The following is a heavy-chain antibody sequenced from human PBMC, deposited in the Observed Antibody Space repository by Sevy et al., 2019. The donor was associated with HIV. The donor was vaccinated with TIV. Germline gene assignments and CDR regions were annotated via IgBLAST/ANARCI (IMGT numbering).Heavy chain of an antibody. CDR1: GGSISTSNSY. CDR3: VREGITMIIAGFFDY. J-gene: IGHJ4*02. D-gene: IGHD3-22*01. CDR2: VYHSGET. V-gene: IGHV4-39*02. Sequence: SETLSLTCAVSGGSISTSNSYWGWIRQTPGKGLEWIGNVYHSGETYYNPSLKRRVSIFVDTSTNQFSLKLSSVTAADTAVYYCVREGITMIIAGFFDYWGQGTQVTVSS.